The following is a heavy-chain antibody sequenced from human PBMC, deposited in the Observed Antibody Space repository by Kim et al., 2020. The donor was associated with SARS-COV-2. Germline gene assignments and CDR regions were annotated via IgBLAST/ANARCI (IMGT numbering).Heavy chain of an antibody. J-gene: IGHJ5*02. CDR3: AKDRNYFGSGTSNWFDP. D-gene: IGHD3-10*01. Sequence: VKGRFTISRDNSKNTVYLQMGSLRGEDTAVYYCAKDRNYFGSGTSNWFDPWGQGTLVTVSS. V-gene: IGHV3-23*01.